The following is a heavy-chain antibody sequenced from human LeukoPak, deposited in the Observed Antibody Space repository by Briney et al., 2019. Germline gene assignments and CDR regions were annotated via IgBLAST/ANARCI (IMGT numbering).Heavy chain of an antibody. Sequence: SETLSLTCTVSGGSISSSSYYWGWIRQPPGKGLEWIGSIYHSGSTYYNPSLKSRVTISVDTSKNQFSLKLSSVTAADTAVYYCARRPTAMVPFDYWGQGTLVTVSS. J-gene: IGHJ4*02. D-gene: IGHD4/OR15-4a*01. CDR2: IYHSGST. CDR1: GGSISSSSYY. V-gene: IGHV4-39*07. CDR3: ARRPTAMVPFDY.